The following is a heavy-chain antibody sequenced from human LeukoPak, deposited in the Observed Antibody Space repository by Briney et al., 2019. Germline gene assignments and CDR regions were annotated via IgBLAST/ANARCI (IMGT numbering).Heavy chain of an antibody. D-gene: IGHD3-22*01. Sequence: PSETLSLTCTVSGGSISSSSYYWGWIRQPPGKGLEWIRSIYYSGSTYYNPSLKSRVTISVDTSKNQFSLKLSSVTAADTAVYYCARHCITMIVVDTPYYFDYWGQGTLVTVSS. V-gene: IGHV4-39*01. J-gene: IGHJ4*02. CDR3: ARHCITMIVVDTPYYFDY. CDR1: GGSISSSSYY. CDR2: IYYSGST.